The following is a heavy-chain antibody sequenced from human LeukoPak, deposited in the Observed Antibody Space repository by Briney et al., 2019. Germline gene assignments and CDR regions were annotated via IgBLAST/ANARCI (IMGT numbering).Heavy chain of an antibody. D-gene: IGHD6-13*01. V-gene: IGHV1-69*04. CDR1: GGTFSSYA. CDR3: ARARPYSSSWYVSGGPPRYNWFDP. CDR2: IIPILGIA. J-gene: IGHJ5*02. Sequence: EASVKVSCKASGGTFSSYAISWVRQAPGQGLEWMGRIIPILGIANYAQKFQGRVTITADKSTSTAYMELSSLRSEDTAVYYCARARPYSSSWYVSGGPPRYNWFDPWGQGTLVTVSS.